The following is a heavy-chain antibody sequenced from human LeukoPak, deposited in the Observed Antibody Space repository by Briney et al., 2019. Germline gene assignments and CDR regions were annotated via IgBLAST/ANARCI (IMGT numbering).Heavy chain of an antibody. D-gene: IGHD6-13*01. V-gene: IGHV3-9*03. Sequence: QPGGSLRLSCAASGFTFDDYAMHWVRQAPGKGLEWVSGISWNSGSIGYADSVKGRFTISRDNAKNSLYLQMNSLRAEDMALYYCAKAGGYSILVDAFDIWGQGTMVTVSS. CDR3: AKAGGYSILVDAFDI. CDR1: GFTFDDYA. J-gene: IGHJ3*02. CDR2: ISWNSGSI.